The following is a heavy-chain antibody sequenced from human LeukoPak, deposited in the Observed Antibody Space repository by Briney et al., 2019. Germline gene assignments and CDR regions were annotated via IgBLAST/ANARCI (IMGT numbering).Heavy chain of an antibody. CDR3: AKNGAYSGYDYIDY. CDR1: GFTFSNYA. D-gene: IGHD5-12*01. CDR2: ISGNGGST. V-gene: IGHV3-23*01. J-gene: IGHJ4*02. Sequence: PGGSLRLSCAASGFTFSNYAMNWVRQAPGKGLEWVSGISGNGGSTYYADSVKGRFTVSRDNSRNTLYLQINSLRVEDTAVYYCAKNGAYSGYDYIDYWGQGTLVTVSS.